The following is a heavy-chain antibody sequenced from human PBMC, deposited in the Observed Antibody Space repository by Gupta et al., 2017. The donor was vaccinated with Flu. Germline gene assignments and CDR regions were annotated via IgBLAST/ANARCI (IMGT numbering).Heavy chain of an antibody. V-gene: IGHV3-30*18. D-gene: IGHD5-18*01. CDR3: AKGALDTAMPDY. CDR1: GFTFSSYG. CDR2: ISYDGSNK. J-gene: IGHJ4*02. Sequence: QVQLVSSGGGVVQPGGSLRLACAASGFTFSSYGMHWVRQAPGKGLEWVAVISYDGSNKYYADSVKGRFTISRDNSKNTLYLQMNSLRAEDTAVYYCAKGALDTAMPDYWGQGTLVTVSS.